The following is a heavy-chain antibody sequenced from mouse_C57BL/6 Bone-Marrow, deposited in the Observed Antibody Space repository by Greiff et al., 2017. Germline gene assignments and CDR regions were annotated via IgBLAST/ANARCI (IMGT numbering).Heavy chain of an antibody. Sequence: VNVVESGAELVRPGASVTLSCKASGYTFTDYEMHWVKQTPVHGLEWIGAIDPETGGTAYNQKFKGKAILTADKSSSTAYMELRSLTSEDSAVYYCTRFGPRGLYAMDYWGQGTSVTVSS. CDR2: IDPETGGT. D-gene: IGHD3-3*01. CDR1: GYTFTDYE. V-gene: IGHV1-15*01. J-gene: IGHJ4*01. CDR3: TRFGPRGLYAMDY.